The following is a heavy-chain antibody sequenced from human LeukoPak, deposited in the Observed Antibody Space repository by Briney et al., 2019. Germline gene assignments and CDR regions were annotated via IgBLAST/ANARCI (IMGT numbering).Heavy chain of an antibody. V-gene: IGHV1-2*02. CDR1: GYTFTAYY. Sequence: GASAKVSCKASGYTFTAYYIHWVRQAPGEGLEWMGWIIPKSGATNYAQKFQGRVTMTRDTSINTAYMELSSLTSDDTAVYYCAIRVDYWGQGTLVTVSS. J-gene: IGHJ4*01. CDR2: IIPKSGAT. CDR3: AIRVDY.